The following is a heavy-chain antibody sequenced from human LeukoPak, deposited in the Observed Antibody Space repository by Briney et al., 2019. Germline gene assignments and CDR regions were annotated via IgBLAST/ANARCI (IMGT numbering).Heavy chain of an antibody. J-gene: IGHJ3*02. V-gene: IGHV3-21*01. D-gene: IGHD1-26*01. Sequence: GGFPRLSCAASGFTFSSYSMNWVRQAPGKGLEWVSSISSSSSYIYYADSVKGRFTISRDNAKNSLYLQMNSLRAEDTAVYYCAREIWSFLQGSPTRDAFDIWGQGTMVTVSA. CDR2: ISSSSSYI. CDR1: GFTFSSYS. CDR3: AREIWSFLQGSPTRDAFDI.